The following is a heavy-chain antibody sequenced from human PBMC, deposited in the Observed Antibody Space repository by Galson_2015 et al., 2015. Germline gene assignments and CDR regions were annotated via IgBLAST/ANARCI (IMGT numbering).Heavy chain of an antibody. V-gene: IGHV3-30*18. CDR1: GFTFSGYG. CDR3: AKDGGAYDSSGYPPYY. J-gene: IGHJ4*02. D-gene: IGHD3-22*01. Sequence: SLRLFCAASGFTFSGYGMHWVRQAPGKGLEWVAVISSDVSTKYYADSVKGRFTISRDNSKNTLYLQMNSLRAEDTAVYYCAKDGGAYDSSGYPPYYWGQGTLVTVSS. CDR2: ISSDVSTK.